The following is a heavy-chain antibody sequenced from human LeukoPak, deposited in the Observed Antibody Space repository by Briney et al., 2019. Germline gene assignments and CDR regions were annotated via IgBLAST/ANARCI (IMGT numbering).Heavy chain of an antibody. D-gene: IGHD5-18*01. CDR1: GFTFSSYA. CDR3: AKDSPSWYSYAYDY. V-gene: IGHV3-23*01. J-gene: IGHJ4*02. CDR2: ISGSGGST. Sequence: TGGSLRLSCAASGFTFSSYAMSWVRQAPVKGLEWVSAISGSGGSTYYADSVKGRFTISRDNSKNTLYLQMNSLRAEDTAVYYCAKDSPSWYSYAYDYWGQGTLVTVSS.